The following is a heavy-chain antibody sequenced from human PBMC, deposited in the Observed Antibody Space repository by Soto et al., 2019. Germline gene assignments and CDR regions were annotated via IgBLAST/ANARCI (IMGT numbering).Heavy chain of an antibody. D-gene: IGHD3-22*01. Sequence: SVKVSCKASGGTFSSYTISWVRQAPGQGLEWMGRIIPILGIANYAQKFQGRVTITADKSTSTAYMELSSLRSEDTAVYYCARELSGSSPGFYYYYGMDVWGQGTTVTVSS. J-gene: IGHJ6*02. CDR2: IIPILGIA. V-gene: IGHV1-69*04. CDR1: GGTFSSYT. CDR3: ARELSGSSPGFYYYYGMDV.